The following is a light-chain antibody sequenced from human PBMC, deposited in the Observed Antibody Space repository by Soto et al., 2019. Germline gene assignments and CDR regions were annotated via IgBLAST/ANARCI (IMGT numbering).Light chain of an antibody. CDR3: SSYTGSNTDV. CDR2: EVS. Sequence: QSALTQPASVSGSPGQSITISCTGTSSDVGGYNYVSWYQQHPGKAPKLIIYEVSNRPSGVSNRFSGSKSDNTASLTISGLETEDEADYYCSSYTGSNTDVFGTGTKLTVL. J-gene: IGLJ1*01. CDR1: SSDVGGYNY. V-gene: IGLV2-14*01.